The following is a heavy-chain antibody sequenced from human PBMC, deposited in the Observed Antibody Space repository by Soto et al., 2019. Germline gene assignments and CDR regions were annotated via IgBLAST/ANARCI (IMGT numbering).Heavy chain of an antibody. J-gene: IGHJ5*02. CDR1: GGTFNSYG. CDR3: ARAEVVSASRLNWFDP. V-gene: IGHV1-69*13. Sequence: GASVKVSCKASGGTFNSYGISWVRQAPGQGLEWMGEIIPIFGAPNYAQGFQGRVTISADESTSTAYMEVSSLRSEDTAVYYCARAEVVSASRLNWFDPWGQGTLVTVSS. CDR2: IIPIFGAP. D-gene: IGHD2-15*01.